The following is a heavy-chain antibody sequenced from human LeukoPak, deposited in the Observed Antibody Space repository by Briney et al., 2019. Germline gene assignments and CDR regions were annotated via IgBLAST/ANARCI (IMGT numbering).Heavy chain of an antibody. V-gene: IGHV3-23*01. CDR1: GFMFNNFP. J-gene: IGHJ4*02. CDR2: ITGYGGST. Sequence: PGGSLRLSCAASGFMFNNFPMTWVRQAPGKGLVWVSRITGYGGSTYYADSVKGRFTISRDNSKNTLYLQMNSLRAEDTAVYYCARSVAAAGTTDWGQGTLVAVSS. D-gene: IGHD6-13*01. CDR3: ARSVAAAGTTD.